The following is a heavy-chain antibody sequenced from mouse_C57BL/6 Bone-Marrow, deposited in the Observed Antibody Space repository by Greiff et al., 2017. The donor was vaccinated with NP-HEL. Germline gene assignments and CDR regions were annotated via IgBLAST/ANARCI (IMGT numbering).Heavy chain of an antibody. Sequence: EVKLQESGPELVKPGASVKISCKASGYSFTDYNMNWVKQSNGKSLEWIGVINPNYGTTSYNQKFKGKATLTVDQSSSTAYMQLNSLTSEDSAVYYCAREEGLLRRYAMDYWGQGTSVTVSS. CDR2: INPNYGTT. V-gene: IGHV1-39*01. CDR1: GYSFTDYN. D-gene: IGHD2-3*01. CDR3: AREEGLLRRYAMDY. J-gene: IGHJ4*01.